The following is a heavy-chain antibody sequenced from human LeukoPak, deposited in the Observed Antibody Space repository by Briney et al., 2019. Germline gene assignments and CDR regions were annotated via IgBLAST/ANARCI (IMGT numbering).Heavy chain of an antibody. CDR2: INQNGSMK. CDR1: GFTFSSYW. J-gene: IGHJ4*02. V-gene: IGHV3-7*01. CDR3: ARDCGGDDDF. D-gene: IGHD2-21*01. Sequence: GGSLRLFCAASGFTFSSYWMTWVRQAPGKGLEWVANINQNGSMKYYVDSVKGRFTISRDNAKDSLYLLMNSLRAEDTAVYYCARDCGGDDDFWGQGALVTVSS.